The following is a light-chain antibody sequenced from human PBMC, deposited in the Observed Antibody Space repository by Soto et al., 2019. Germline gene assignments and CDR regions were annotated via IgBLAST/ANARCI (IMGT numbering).Light chain of an antibody. J-gene: IGLJ2*01. CDR2: CNI. CDR3: QSYDSCLSALVL. V-gene: IGLV1-40*01. Sequence: QSVLTQPPSVSGAPGQRVTIPCSWTSSNIGAGYDVHWYQQLPGTAPRLLIYCNINRPSGGPARFAGSKSGTYASLASTGLLADDEAYYYCQSYDSCLSALVLFGGGTKLTVL. CDR1: SSNIGAGYD.